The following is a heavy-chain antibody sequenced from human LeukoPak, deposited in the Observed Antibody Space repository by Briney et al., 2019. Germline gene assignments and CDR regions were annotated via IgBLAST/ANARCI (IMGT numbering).Heavy chain of an antibody. J-gene: IGHJ4*02. CDR3: ARDRYCSSSSCYDEFGY. CDR1: GFTFSSYS. CDR2: ISSSSSCI. Sequence: GGSLRLSCAASGFTFSSYSMTWVRQAPGKGLEWVSSISSSSSCIYYADSVKGRFTISRDNAKNSLYLQMNSLRAEDTAVYYCARDRYCSSSSCYDEFGYWGQGTLVTVSS. D-gene: IGHD2-2*01. V-gene: IGHV3-21*01.